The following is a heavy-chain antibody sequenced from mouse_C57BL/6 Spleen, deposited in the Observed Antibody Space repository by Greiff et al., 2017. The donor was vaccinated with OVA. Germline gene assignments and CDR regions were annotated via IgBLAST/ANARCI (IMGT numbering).Heavy chain of an antibody. CDR3: ARVRDGYYYGY. J-gene: IGHJ2*01. CDR2: IDPSDSYT. Sequence: VQLQQPGAELVKPGASVKLSCKASGYTFTSYWMQWVKQRPGQGLEWIGEIDPSDSYTNYNQKFKGKATLTVDTSSSTAYMQLSSLTSEDSAVYYCARVRDGYYYGYWGQGTTLTVSS. D-gene: IGHD2-3*01. V-gene: IGHV1-50*01. CDR1: GYTFTSYW.